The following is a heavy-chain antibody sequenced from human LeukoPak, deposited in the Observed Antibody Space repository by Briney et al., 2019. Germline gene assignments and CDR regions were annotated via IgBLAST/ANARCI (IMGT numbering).Heavy chain of an antibody. Sequence: PSETLSLTCTVSGGSINSANYYWGWIRQPPGKGLEWIGSIYYSGSAYYSSSLKSRVTILVDTSKNQFSLKLSSVTAADTAVCYCARDSVGGTGHDAFDIWGQGTMATVSS. CDR2: IYYSGSA. D-gene: IGHD1-26*01. V-gene: IGHV4-39*07. CDR1: GGSINSANYY. J-gene: IGHJ3*02. CDR3: ARDSVGGTGHDAFDI.